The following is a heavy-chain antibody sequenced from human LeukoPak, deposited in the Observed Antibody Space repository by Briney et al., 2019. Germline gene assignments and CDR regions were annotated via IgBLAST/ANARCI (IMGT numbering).Heavy chain of an antibody. CDR2: INHSGST. V-gene: IGHV4-34*01. D-gene: IGHD5-18*01. Sequence: SETLSLTCAVYGGSFSGYYWSWIRQPPGKGLEWIGEINHSGSTNYNPSLKSRVTISVDTSKNQFSLKLSSVTAADTAVYYCARGGKRGYSYGLKYYYYGMGVWGQGTTVTVSS. CDR3: ARGGKRGYSYGLKYYYYGMGV. CDR1: GGSFSGYY. J-gene: IGHJ6*02.